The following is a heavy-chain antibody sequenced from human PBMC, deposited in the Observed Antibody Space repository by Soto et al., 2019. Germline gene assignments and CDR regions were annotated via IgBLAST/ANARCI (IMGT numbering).Heavy chain of an antibody. CDR3: VRDGTKTLRDWFDP. J-gene: IGHJ5*02. CDR1: GASISGFY. V-gene: IGHV4-4*07. D-gene: IGHD1-1*01. CDR2: IYATGTT. Sequence: WETLSLTCTVSGASISGFYWSWIRKSAGKGLEWIGRIYATGTTDYNPSLKSRVMMSVDTSKKQFSLKLRSVTAEDTAVYYCVRDGTKTLRDWFDPWGQGISVTVSS.